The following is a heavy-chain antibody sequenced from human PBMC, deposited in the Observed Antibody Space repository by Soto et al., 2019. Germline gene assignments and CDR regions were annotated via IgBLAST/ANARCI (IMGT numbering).Heavy chain of an antibody. D-gene: IGHD2-15*01. CDR3: ARGYGYCSGGSCYVNWFDP. V-gene: IGHV4-34*01. J-gene: IGHJ5*02. CDR1: GGSFSGYY. Sequence: SETLSLTCAVYGGSFSGYYWSWIRQPPGKGLEWIGEINHSGSTNYNPSLKSRVTISVDTSKNKFSLKLSSVTAADTAVYYCARGYGYCSGGSCYVNWFDPWGQGTLVTVSS. CDR2: INHSGST.